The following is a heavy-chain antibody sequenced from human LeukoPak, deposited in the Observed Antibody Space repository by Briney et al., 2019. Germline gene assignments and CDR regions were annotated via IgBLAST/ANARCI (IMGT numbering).Heavy chain of an antibody. Sequence: GSTNYNPSLKSRVTISVDTSKNQFSLKLSSVTAADTAVYYCASLDTAKQPLANHWGQGTLVTVSS. D-gene: IGHD5-18*01. V-gene: IGHV4-59*01. J-gene: IGHJ5*02. CDR2: GST. CDR3: ASLDTAKQPLANH.